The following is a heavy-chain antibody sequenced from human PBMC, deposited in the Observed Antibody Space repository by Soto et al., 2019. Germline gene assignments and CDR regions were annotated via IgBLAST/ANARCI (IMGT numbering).Heavy chain of an antibody. D-gene: IGHD2-21*02. CDR2: ITSDGKSK. V-gene: IGHV3-74*01. CDR3: ARESGDWPLNWFDP. Sequence: GGSLRLSCAASGFNFSNHWMHWVRQRPGEGLVWVSRITSDGKSKAYAESVKGRFAISRDNAKNTLYLQMNGLTADDTAVYYCARESGDWPLNWFDPWGQGTLVTVSS. J-gene: IGHJ5*02. CDR1: GFNFSNHW.